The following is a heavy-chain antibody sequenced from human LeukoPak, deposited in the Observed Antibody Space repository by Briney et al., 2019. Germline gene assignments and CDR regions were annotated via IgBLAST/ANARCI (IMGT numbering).Heavy chain of an antibody. CDR1: GFTFTSSA. CDR3: AALYSRADYHYYGMDL. D-gene: IGHD6-13*01. Sequence: SVKVSCKASGFTFTSSAMQWVRQARGQRLEWIGWIVVGSGNTNYAQKFQERVTITRDMSTSTAYMELSSLRSEDTAVYYCAALYSRADYHYYGMDLWGQGTTVTVSS. CDR2: IVVGSGNT. V-gene: IGHV1-58*02. J-gene: IGHJ6*02.